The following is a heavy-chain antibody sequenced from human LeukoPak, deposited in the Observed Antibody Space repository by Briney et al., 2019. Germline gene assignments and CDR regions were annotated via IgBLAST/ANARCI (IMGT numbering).Heavy chain of an antibody. CDR1: GFTFSNYE. CDR2: VSTGGSTI. CDR3: ARVRGSLNFDY. J-gene: IGHJ4*02. Sequence: GGSLRLSCAASGFTFSNYEMNWVRQAPGKGLEWVSYVSTGGSTIYYADSVKGRFTVSRDNAKNSLYLQMNSLRAEDTAVYYCARVRGSLNFDYWGQGTLVTVSS. V-gene: IGHV3-48*03. D-gene: IGHD1-26*01.